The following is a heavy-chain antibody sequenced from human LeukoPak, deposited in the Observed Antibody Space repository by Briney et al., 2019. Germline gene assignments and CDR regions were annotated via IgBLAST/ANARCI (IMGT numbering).Heavy chain of an antibody. CDR1: GFTFSSYS. CDR2: ISSSSSTI. Sequence: PGGSLRLSCAASGFTFSSYSMNWVRQAPGKGLEWVSYISSSSSTIYYADSVKGRFTISRDNGKNSLYLQMNSLRAEDTAVYYCARTKGAADLYYFDYWGQGTLVTVSS. CDR3: ARTKGAADLYYFDY. J-gene: IGHJ4*02. V-gene: IGHV3-48*01. D-gene: IGHD6-13*01.